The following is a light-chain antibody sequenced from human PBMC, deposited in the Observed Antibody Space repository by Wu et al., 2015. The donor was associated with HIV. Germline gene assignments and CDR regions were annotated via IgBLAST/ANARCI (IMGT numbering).Light chain of an antibody. CDR2: IAS. J-gene: IGKJ4*01. Sequence: DIQLTQSPSFLSASVGDRVTITCRASEAISTYLAWYQQKPGEAPKLLIYIASTLQSGVPSRFSGSGSGTDFTLTVSSLQPEDFATYYCQQLNSYPLTFGGGTMVEI. CDR1: EAISTY. V-gene: IGKV1-9*01. CDR3: QQLNSYPLT.